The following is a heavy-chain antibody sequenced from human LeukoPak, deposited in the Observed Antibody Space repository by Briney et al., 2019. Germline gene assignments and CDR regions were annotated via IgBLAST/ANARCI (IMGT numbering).Heavy chain of an antibody. V-gene: IGHV7-4-1*02. D-gene: IGHD5-18*01. J-gene: IGHJ6*03. CDR2: INTNTGNP. Sequence: ASVKVSCKASGGTFSSYAISWVRQAPGQGLEWMGWINTNTGNPTYAQGFTGRFVFSLDTSVSTAYLQISSLKAEDTAVYYCARELDTAMVPYYYYMDVWGKGTTVTVSS. CDR1: GGTFSSYA. CDR3: ARELDTAMVPYYYYMDV.